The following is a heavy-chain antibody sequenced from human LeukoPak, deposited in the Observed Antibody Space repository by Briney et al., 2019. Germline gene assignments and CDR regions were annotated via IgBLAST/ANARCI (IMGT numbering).Heavy chain of an antibody. V-gene: IGHV1-18*04. Sequence: GASVKVSCKASGYTFTSYGISWVRQAPGQGLEWMGWISAYNGNTNYAQKLQGRVTMTTDTSTSTAYMELRSLRSDDTAVYYCARDSGKYQLLYYYYYYGMDVWGEGTTVTVSS. D-gene: IGHD2-2*01. CDR1: GYTFTSYG. CDR3: ARDSGKYQLLYYYYYYGMDV. J-gene: IGHJ6*04. CDR2: ISAYNGNT.